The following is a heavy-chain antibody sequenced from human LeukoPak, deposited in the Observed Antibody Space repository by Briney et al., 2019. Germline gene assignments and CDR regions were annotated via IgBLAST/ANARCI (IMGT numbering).Heavy chain of an antibody. CDR2: ISSSSSYI. D-gene: IGHD7-27*01. J-gene: IGHJ6*02. V-gene: IGHV3-21*01. CDR1: GFTFSSYS. CDR3: ARASIESWGPLYYGMDV. Sequence: GGSLRLSCAASGFTFSSYSMNWVRQAPGKGLEWVSSISSSSSYIYYADSVKGRFTISRDNAKNSLYLQMNSLRAEDTAVYYCARASIESWGPLYYGMDVWGQGTTVTVSS.